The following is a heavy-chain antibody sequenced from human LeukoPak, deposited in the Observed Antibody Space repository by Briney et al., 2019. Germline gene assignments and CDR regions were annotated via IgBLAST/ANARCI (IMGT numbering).Heavy chain of an antibody. CDR2: IYYSGST. Sequence: PSETLSLTCTVSGGSISSSGSYWGWIRQPPGRGLEWIVTIYYSGSTYYNPSLKSRVTISVDTSKNQFSLKLSSVTAADTAVYYCARGPGGVATMVDYYYYMDVWGKGTTVTVSS. CDR1: GGSISSSGSY. V-gene: IGHV4-39*07. J-gene: IGHJ6*03. CDR3: ARGPGGVATMVDYYYYMDV. D-gene: IGHD5-12*01.